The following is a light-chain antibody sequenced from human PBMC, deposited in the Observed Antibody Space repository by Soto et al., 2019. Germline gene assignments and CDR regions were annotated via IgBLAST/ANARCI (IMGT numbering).Light chain of an antibody. V-gene: IGKV1-39*01. CDR1: QSISTY. CDR3: QQTFITPPLT. J-gene: IGKJ4*01. CDR2: GAS. Sequence: DIQMTQSPSSLSASIGDRITITCRASQSISTYLNWYQQKPGKAPSLLIYGASTLQSGVPSRFSGSGSATDFTLTISSLQPEDFATYYCQQTFITPPLTFGGGTKVELQ.